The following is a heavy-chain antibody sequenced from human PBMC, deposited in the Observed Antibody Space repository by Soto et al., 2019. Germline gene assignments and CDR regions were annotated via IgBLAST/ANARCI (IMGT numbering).Heavy chain of an antibody. CDR2: ITGSGGNT. CDR3: ATYGLGSLLDY. Sequence: EVQLLESGGGFVQPGGSLRLSCAASGFSFSNYALSWVRQAPGKGLEWVSAITGSGGNTYSADSVTGRFTISRDNSKNTLYLEMSSLRAEDTAVYFCATYGLGSLLDYWGQGTLVTVSS. CDR1: GFSFSNYA. J-gene: IGHJ4*02. D-gene: IGHD3-10*01. V-gene: IGHV3-23*01.